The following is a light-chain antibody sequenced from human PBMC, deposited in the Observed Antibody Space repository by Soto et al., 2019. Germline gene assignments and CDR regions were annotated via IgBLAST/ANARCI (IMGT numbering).Light chain of an antibody. CDR3: QQRSNWPPIT. CDR1: QSVSSY. Sequence: EIVVTHSPATLSLSPGERATLSCRASQSVSSYLAWYQKKPGQAPRLLIYDASNRATGIPARFSGSGSGTDLTLTISSLEPEDFAVYYCQQRSNWPPITFGQGTRLEIK. V-gene: IGKV3-11*01. J-gene: IGKJ5*01. CDR2: DAS.